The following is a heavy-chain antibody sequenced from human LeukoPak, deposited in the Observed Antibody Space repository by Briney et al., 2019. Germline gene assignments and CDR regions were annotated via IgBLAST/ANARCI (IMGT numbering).Heavy chain of an antibody. D-gene: IGHD7-27*01. CDR1: GYSISSDSY. J-gene: IGHJ4*02. V-gene: IGHV4-38-2*01. Sequence: SSETLSLTCAVSGYSISSDSYWGWIRQPPGKGLEWIGSIYHSGNTYYNPSLKSRVTVSVDTSKNQFSLKLSSVTAADTAVYYCARRGSGDRKYFDYWGQGTLVTVSS. CDR2: IYHSGNT. CDR3: ARRGSGDRKYFDY.